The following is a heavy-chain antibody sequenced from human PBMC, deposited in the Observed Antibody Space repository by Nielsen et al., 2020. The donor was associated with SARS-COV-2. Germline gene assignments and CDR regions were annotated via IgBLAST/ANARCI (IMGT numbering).Heavy chain of an antibody. CDR3: ATIAVAGEGDFDY. D-gene: IGHD6-19*01. V-gene: IGHV1-46*01. Sequence: ASVKVSCKASGYTFTSYAMNWARQAPGQGLEWMGIINPSGGSTSYAQKFQGRVTMTRDTSTSTVYMELSSLRSEDTAVYYCATIAVAGEGDFDYWGQGTLVTVSS. CDR1: GYTFTSYA. CDR2: INPSGGST. J-gene: IGHJ4*02.